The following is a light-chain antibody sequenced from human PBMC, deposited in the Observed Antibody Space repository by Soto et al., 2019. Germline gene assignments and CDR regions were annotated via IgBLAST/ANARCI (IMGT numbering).Light chain of an antibody. CDR3: QQYDNWPPLT. V-gene: IGKV3-15*01. CDR2: GAS. Sequence: EIVMKQSPATLSVSPGDRANLYCRAGQNVSSNLAWYQQKFGQAPTLLIHGASTRATGIPARFSGSGSGTEFSLTISSLQSEDFAVYYCQQYDNWPPLTFGGGTKVEIK. CDR1: QNVSSN. J-gene: IGKJ4*01.